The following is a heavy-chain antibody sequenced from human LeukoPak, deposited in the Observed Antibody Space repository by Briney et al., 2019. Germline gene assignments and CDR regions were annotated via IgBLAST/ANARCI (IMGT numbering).Heavy chain of an antibody. J-gene: IGHJ5*02. V-gene: IGHV4-59*01. D-gene: IGHD4-17*01. CDR3: ATTGPRGDNWFDP. Sequence: SETLSLTCAVYGGSFSSYYWSWIRQPPGKGLEWIGYIYYSGSTNYNPSLKSRVTISVDTSKNQFSLKLSSVTAADTAVYYCATTGPRGDNWFDPWGQGTLVTVSS. CDR1: GGSFSSYY. CDR2: IYYSGST.